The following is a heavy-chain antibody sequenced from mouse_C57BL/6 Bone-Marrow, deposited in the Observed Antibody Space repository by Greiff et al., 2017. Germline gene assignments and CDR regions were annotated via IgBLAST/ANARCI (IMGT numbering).Heavy chain of an antibody. Sequence: GQRVESGGDLVKPGGSLKLSCAASGFTFSSYGMSWVRQTPDKRLEWVATISSGGSYTYYPDSVKGRFTISRDKAKNTLYLQMSRLKSEDTAMYYCARRRNYEDYWGQGTTLTVSS. J-gene: IGHJ2*01. CDR3: ARRRNYEDY. D-gene: IGHD2-1*01. CDR2: ISSGGSYT. V-gene: IGHV5-6*02. CDR1: GFTFSSYG.